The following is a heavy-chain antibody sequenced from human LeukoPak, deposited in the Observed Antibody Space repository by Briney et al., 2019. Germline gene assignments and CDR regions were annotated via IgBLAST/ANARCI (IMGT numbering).Heavy chain of an antibody. CDR3: ARSDYYDSSGYHPSSHYYYYYMDV. D-gene: IGHD3-22*01. Sequence: WASVKVSCKASGYTFTSYGISWVRQAPGQGLEWMGWISAYNGNTNYAQKLQGRVTMTTDTSTSTAYMELRSLRSDDTAVYYCARSDYYDSSGYHPSSHYYYYYMDVWGKGTTVTVSS. CDR2: ISAYNGNT. J-gene: IGHJ6*03. CDR1: GYTFTSYG. V-gene: IGHV1-18*01.